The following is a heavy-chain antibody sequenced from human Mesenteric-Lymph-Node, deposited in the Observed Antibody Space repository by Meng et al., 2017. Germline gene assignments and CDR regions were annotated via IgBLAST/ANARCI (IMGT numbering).Heavy chain of an antibody. J-gene: IGHJ4*02. CDR2: IYWDDDK. V-gene: IGHV2-5*02. Sequence: HISVTDSGPTLLTPTQTLPLTCSFSGFSLSTSGVGVGWIRQPPGKALEWLGIIYWDDDKSYNPSLKSRLTIIKDTSKNQVVLTMTNMDPVDTATYYCAHRPGGLNLFDYWGQGTLVTVSS. CDR3: AHRPGGLNLFDY. CDR1: GFSLSTSGVG. D-gene: IGHD3-16*01.